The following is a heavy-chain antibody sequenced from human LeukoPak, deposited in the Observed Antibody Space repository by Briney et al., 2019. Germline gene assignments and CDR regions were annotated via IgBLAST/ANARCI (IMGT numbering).Heavy chain of an antibody. CDR3: ARISRWGPY. J-gene: IGHJ4*02. D-gene: IGHD3-16*01. Sequence: SETLSLTCTVSGGSINNTLFYWAGSASPQGRGWSGLGLSITMGSSSPSLKSRVATSVDTSKNQFSLRLSSVTAADTAVYYCARISRWGPYWGQGILVTVSS. CDR2: SITMGS. V-gene: IGHV4-39*07. CDR1: GGSINNTLFY.